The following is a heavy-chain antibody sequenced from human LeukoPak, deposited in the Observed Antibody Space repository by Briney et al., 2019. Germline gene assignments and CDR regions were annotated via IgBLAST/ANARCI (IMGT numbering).Heavy chain of an antibody. CDR2: IYHSGST. CDR3: ARDRYCSCGSCKWGPNWFDP. J-gene: IGHJ5*02. V-gene: IGHV4-30-2*01. CDR1: GGSISSGGYS. D-gene: IGHD2-15*01. Sequence: PSQTLSLTCAVSGGSISSGGYSWRWIRQPPGKGLEWIGYIYHSGSTYYNPSLKSRVTISVDRSKNQFALKLSSVTAADTAVYYCARDRYCSCGSCKWGPNWFDPWGQGTLVTVSS.